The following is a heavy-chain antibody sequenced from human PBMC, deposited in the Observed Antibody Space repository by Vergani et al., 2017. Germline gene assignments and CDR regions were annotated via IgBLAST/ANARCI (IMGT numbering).Heavy chain of an antibody. J-gene: IGHJ6*02. Sequence: EVQLLESGGGSAQPGESLRLSCVASGFTFTAHCLNWVRQAPGKGLEWVSGISGQNFRTHYADSVKGRFTISRDDSKNSLYLQMNSLRAEDTAVYYCARSTRGYYDSSGYYFYYYYGMDVWGQGTTVTVSS. D-gene: IGHD3-22*01. V-gene: IGHV3-23*01. CDR3: ARSTRGYYDSSGYYFYYYYGMDV. CDR1: GFTFTAHC. CDR2: ISGQNFRT.